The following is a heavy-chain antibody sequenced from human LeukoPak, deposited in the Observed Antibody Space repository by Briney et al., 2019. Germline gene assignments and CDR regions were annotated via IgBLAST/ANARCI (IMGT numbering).Heavy chain of an antibody. CDR1: GFTFSSYS. J-gene: IGHJ4*02. CDR2: ISRSSTYI. CDR3: VRDLGRESIFYY. V-gene: IGHV3-21*01. D-gene: IGHD7-27*01. Sequence: GGSLRLSCTASGFTFSSYSMNWVRQAPGKGLEWVSSISRSSTYIYCADSVKGRFTISRDNAKDSLYLQMNSLRAEDTAVYYCVRDLGRESIFYYWGQGALVPVSS.